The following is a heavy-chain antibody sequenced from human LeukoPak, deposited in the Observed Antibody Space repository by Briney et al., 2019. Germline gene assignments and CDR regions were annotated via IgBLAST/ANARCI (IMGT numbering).Heavy chain of an antibody. CDR1: GFTFSSYW. V-gene: IGHV3-74*01. CDR3: ARADLVGGRSGGSYFDY. CDR2: INSDGSSA. J-gene: IGHJ4*02. D-gene: IGHD1-26*01. Sequence: GGSLRLSCAASGFTFSSYWMHWVRQAPGKGLVWVSRINSDGSSANYADSAKGRFTISRDNANNTLYLQVNSLRVEDTAVYYCARADLVGGRSGGSYFDYWGQGTLVTVSS.